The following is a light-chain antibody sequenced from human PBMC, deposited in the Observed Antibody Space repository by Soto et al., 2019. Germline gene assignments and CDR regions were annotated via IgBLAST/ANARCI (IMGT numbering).Light chain of an antibody. V-gene: IGKV3-15*01. CDR1: QSVSSN. CDR2: GES. J-gene: IGKJ1*01. Sequence: EIVMTQSPATLSVSPGERATLSCRASQSVSSNLAWYQQKPGQAPRLLVYGESTRATGIPARFSGSGYGTDVTLTISSLQSEDCAVYYCQQHNNWPPVTVCQGTKVEIK. CDR3: QQHNNWPPVT.